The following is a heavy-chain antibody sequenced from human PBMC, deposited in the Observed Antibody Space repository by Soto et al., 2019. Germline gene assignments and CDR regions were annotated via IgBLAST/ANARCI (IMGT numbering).Heavy chain of an antibody. CDR2: IYHSGST. D-gene: IGHD1-26*01. CDR1: GGSISSSNW. CDR3: ARDSSGSYRDYFDY. Sequence: ETLSLTCAVSGGSISSSNWWSWVRQPPGKGLEWIGEIYHSGSTNYNPSLKSRVTISVDKSKNQFSLKLSSVTAADTAVYYCARDSSGSYRDYFDYWGQGTLVTVSS. J-gene: IGHJ4*02. V-gene: IGHV4-4*02.